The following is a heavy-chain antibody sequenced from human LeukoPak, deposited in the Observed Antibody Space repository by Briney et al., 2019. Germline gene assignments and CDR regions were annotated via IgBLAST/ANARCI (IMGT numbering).Heavy chain of an antibody. CDR1: GYTFTDYY. CDR3: ARGPTYSSSWYSWFDP. CDR2: INPKSGGT. D-gene: IGHD6-13*01. J-gene: IGHJ5*02. V-gene: IGHV1-2*02. Sequence: ASVKVSCKASGYTFTDYYIHWVRQAPGQGLEWMGWINPKSGGTIYAQKFQGRVIMTSDTSISTACVELRRLTSDDTAVYYCARGPTYSSSWYSWFDPWGQGTLVTVSS.